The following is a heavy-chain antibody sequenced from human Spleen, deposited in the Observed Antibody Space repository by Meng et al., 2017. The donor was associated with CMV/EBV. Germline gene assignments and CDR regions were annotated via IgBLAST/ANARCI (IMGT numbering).Heavy chain of an antibody. CDR2: INPNSGGT. J-gene: IGHJ4*02. Sequence: ASVKVSCKASGYTFSRYGISWVRQAPGQGLEWMGWINPNSGGTNYAQKFQGRVTMTRDTSISTAYMELSRLRSDDTAVYYCARVRQRITMPFDYWGQGTLVTVSS. CDR1: GYTFSRYG. V-gene: IGHV1-2*02. D-gene: IGHD3-10*01. CDR3: ARVRQRITMPFDY.